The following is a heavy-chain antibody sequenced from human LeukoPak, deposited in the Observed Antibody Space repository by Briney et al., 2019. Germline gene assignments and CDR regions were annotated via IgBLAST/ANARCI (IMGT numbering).Heavy chain of an antibody. CDR1: GGSINTYY. Sequence: SETLSLTCTVSGGSINTYYLSWIRQPPGKGLEWIGYLYNSRTTNHNPHPLSRVSISGDTSKNQCSLKLNSMTAADTAVYYCATRGVKATRFDYWGRGILVTVSS. V-gene: IGHV4-59*01. CDR3: ATRGVKATRFDY. D-gene: IGHD6-6*01. CDR2: LYNSRTT. J-gene: IGHJ4*02.